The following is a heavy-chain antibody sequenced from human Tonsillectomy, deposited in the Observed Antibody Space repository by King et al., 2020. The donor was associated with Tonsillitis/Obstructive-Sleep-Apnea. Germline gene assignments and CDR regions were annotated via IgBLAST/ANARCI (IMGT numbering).Heavy chain of an antibody. CDR2: IYHSGST. CDR3: ARRASGSSTLFDY. J-gene: IGHJ4*02. Sequence: VQLQESGPGLVKPSGTLSLTCAVSGGSISSSNWWSWVRQPPGKGLEWIGEIYHSGSTNYNPSLKCRVTISVDKSKNQFSLKLCSVTAADTAVYYCARRASGSSTLFDYWGQGTLVTVSS. D-gene: IGHD3-10*01. CDR1: GGSISSSNW. V-gene: IGHV4-4*02.